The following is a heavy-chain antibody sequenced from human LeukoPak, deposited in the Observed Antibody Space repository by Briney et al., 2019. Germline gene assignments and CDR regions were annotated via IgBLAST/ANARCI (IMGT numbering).Heavy chain of an antibody. D-gene: IGHD2-15*01. CDR2: IKQDGSAK. Sequence: GGSLRLSCAASGFTFSRHWMYWVRQAPGKGLEWVANIKQDGSAKPYVDSVKGRFTISRDNAKNSLFLQMNSLRVEDTAVYYCARDNGWSADFWGQGTLATVSS. V-gene: IGHV3-7*03. J-gene: IGHJ4*02. CDR1: GFTFSRHW. CDR3: ARDNGWSADF.